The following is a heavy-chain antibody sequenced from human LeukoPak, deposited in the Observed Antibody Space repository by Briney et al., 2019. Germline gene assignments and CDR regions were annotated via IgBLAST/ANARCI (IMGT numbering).Heavy chain of an antibody. CDR2: MRYSEAP. Sequence: SESLSLTCTVSGASISGFFWSWFRQPPGMRLEYIADMRYSEAPTYNPSLKSRVSISLDTSKNQVSLKLSSVTAADTAVYYCARHMNGGTNPMDAWGQGTMVIAS. V-gene: IGHV4-59*08. J-gene: IGHJ6*02. CDR1: GASISGFF. CDR3: ARHMNGGTNPMDA. D-gene: IGHD1-14*01.